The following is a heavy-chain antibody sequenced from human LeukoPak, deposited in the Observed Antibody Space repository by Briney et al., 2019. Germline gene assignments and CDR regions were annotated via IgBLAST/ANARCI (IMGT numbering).Heavy chain of an antibody. V-gene: IGHV3-33*01. D-gene: IGHD3-10*01. J-gene: IGHJ4*02. CDR1: GFAFNTYA. CDR2: IWHDGSHK. Sequence: GGSLRLSCAASGFAFNTYAMHWARQAPGQGLEWVALIWHDGSHKFYSNSVRGQFTISRDNSKNTVSLQMNNLRPEDTAVYYCARETFGSGSYPDFWGQGTLVTVSS. CDR3: ARETFGSGSYPDF.